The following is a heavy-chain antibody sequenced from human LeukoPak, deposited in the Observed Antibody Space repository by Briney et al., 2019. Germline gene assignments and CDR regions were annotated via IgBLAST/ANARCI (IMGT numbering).Heavy chain of an antibody. J-gene: IGHJ4*02. D-gene: IGHD3-10*01. Sequence: GASVKVSCKASGYTFTGYYMHWVRQAPGQGLEWMGRINPNSGGTNYAQKFQGRVTMTRDTSINTAYMELSRLRSDDTAVYYCARVQTAMVPYYFDYWGQGTLVTVSS. CDR2: INPNSGGT. CDR3: ARVQTAMVPYYFDY. CDR1: GYTFTGYY. V-gene: IGHV1-2*06.